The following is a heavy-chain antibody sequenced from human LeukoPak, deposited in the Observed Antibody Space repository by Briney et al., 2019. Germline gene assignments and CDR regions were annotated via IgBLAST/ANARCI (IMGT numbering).Heavy chain of an antibody. V-gene: IGHV3-9*01. Sequence: GRSLRLSCVASGFIFDEYAMHWVRQAPGKGLEWVSGISGKSGGLDYVDSVKGRFTISRDNAKNSLHLQMNSLRAEDTALYYCARDMEVTSGWSAFDIWGHGTMVTVSS. CDR3: ARDMEVTSGWSAFDI. CDR2: ISGKSGGL. D-gene: IGHD6-19*01. CDR1: GFIFDEYA. J-gene: IGHJ3*02.